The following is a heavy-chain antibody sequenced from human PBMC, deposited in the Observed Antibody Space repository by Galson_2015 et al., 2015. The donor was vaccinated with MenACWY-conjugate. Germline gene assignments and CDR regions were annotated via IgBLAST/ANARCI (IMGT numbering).Heavy chain of an antibody. J-gene: IGHJ4*02. CDR3: AREVRDDYSSGWDLDY. CDR1: AFTFSYYD. D-gene: IGHD6-19*01. CDR2: IGVGGDT. V-gene: IGHV3-13*01. Sequence: SLRLSCAASAFTFSYYDMHWVRQATGQGLEWVSAIGVGGDTYYLDSVKGRFTISRENAKNSLYLQMNSLRAEDTAVYYCAREVRDDYSSGWDLDYWGQGILDTVSS.